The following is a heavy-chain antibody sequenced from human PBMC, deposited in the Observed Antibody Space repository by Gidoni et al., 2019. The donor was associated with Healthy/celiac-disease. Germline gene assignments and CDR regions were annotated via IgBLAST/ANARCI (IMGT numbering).Heavy chain of an antibody. J-gene: IGHJ1*01. CDR1: GGSISSYY. CDR3: ASSMGGELRHIQH. CDR2: IYYSGST. V-gene: IGHV4-59*01. Sequence: QVQLQESGPGLVKPSETLSLTCPVSGGSISSYYWSWIRQPPGKGLEWIGYIYYSGSTNYNPSLKSRVTISVDTSKNQFSLKLSSVTAADTAVYYCASSMGGELRHIQHWGQGTLVTVSS. D-gene: IGHD1-26*01.